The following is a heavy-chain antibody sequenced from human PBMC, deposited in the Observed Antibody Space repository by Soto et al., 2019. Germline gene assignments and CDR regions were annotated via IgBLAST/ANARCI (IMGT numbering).Heavy chain of an antibody. Sequence: SETLSLTCAVNGGSFREYYWSWLRQPPGKGLEWIGEINQSGTTHYNPSLKRRINISIDTSKNQFSLNLTSVTAADTATYYCARDIIAVIGGEIYYYFGMDVWGQGTTVTVSS. CDR1: GGSFREYY. D-gene: IGHD3-16*01. V-gene: IGHV4-34*01. CDR2: INQSGTT. J-gene: IGHJ6*02. CDR3: ARDIIAVIGGEIYYYFGMDV.